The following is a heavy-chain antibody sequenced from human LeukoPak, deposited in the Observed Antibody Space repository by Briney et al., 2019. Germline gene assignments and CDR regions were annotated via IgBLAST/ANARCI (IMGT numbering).Heavy chain of an antibody. Sequence: PSETLSLTCTVSGGSISSYYWSWIRQPPGEGLEWIGYIYYSGSTNYNPSLKSRVTISVDTSKNQFSLKLSSVTAADTAVYYCARASYDFWSGFIFDYWGQGTLVTVSS. CDR1: GGSISSYY. CDR2: IYYSGST. CDR3: ARASYDFWSGFIFDY. D-gene: IGHD3-3*01. V-gene: IGHV4-59*01. J-gene: IGHJ4*02.